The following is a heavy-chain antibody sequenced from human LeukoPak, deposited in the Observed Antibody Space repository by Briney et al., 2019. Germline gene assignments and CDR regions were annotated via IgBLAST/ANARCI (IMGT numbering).Heavy chain of an antibody. CDR1: GVSISRSFYY. Sequence: SETLSLTCSISGVSISRSFYYWGWIRQPPGKRLEWIGNIYYSGSTYYNPSLKSRVSMSVDTSKNQFSLNLTSVTAADTAVYFCARRPNLPADDGDYWRFDIWGQGRRVTVSS. CDR3: ARRPNLPADDGDYWRFDI. J-gene: IGHJ3*02. D-gene: IGHD4-17*01. CDR2: IYYSGST. V-gene: IGHV4-39*01.